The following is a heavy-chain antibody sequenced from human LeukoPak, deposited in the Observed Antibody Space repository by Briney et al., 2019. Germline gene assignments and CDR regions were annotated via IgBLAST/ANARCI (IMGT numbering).Heavy chain of an antibody. V-gene: IGHV3-23*01. CDR3: AKDAWFGGR. CDR1: GFTFSNYV. CDR2: ISGGGSST. J-gene: IGHJ4*02. D-gene: IGHD3-10*01. Sequence: GGSLRLSCAAPGFTFSNYVMSWVRQAPGKGLEWVSVISGGGSSTYYADSVKGRFTISRDDSRNTLYLQMNSLRAEDTAVYYCAKDAWFGGRWGQGTLVTVSS.